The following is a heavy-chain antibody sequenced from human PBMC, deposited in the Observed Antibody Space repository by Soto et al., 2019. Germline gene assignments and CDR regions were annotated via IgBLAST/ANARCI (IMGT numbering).Heavy chain of an antibody. CDR3: VKDAFRVITHFHY. Sequence: EVQLLESGGGVIQPGGSLSLSCAASGFTFSRYALSWVRQAPGKGLEWVSSISGSDGSRYYADSVKGRFTIYRDNFKNTLYLQMNSLRVEDTAMYYCVKDAFRVITHFHYWGQGTQVTVSS. CDR1: GFTFSRYA. D-gene: IGHD3-3*01. J-gene: IGHJ4*02. CDR2: ISGSDGSR. V-gene: IGHV3-23*01.